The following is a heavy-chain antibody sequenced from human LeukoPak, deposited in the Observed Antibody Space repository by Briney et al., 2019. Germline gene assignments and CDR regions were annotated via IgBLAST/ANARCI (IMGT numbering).Heavy chain of an antibody. J-gene: IGHJ4*02. D-gene: IGHD6-13*01. CDR3: ARGVYIAAAQYAY. Sequence: SETLSLTCTVSGGSIGTYSWNWIRQPPGKGLEWIGYIYYSGTTNYNPSLKSRVTISVDTSKNQFSLKLSSVAAADTAVYYCARGVYIAAAQYAYWGQGTLVTVSS. CDR2: IYYSGTT. CDR1: GGSIGTYS. V-gene: IGHV4-59*01.